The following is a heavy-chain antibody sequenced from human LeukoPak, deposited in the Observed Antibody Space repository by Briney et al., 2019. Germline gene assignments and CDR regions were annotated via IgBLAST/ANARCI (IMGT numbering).Heavy chain of an antibody. CDR1: GYSNSSGYY. J-gene: IGHJ4*02. V-gene: IGHV4-38-2*01. D-gene: IGHD6-19*01. Sequence: SETLSLTCAVSGYSNSSGYYWGWIRQPPGKGLEWIGSIYHSGSTYYNPSLKSRVTISVDTSKNQFSLKLSSVTAADTAVYYCARRYGSGWPTFDYWGQGTPVTVSS. CDR2: IYHSGST. CDR3: ARRYGSGWPTFDY.